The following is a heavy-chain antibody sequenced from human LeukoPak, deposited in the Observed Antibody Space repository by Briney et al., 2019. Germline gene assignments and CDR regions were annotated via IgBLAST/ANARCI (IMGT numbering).Heavy chain of an antibody. CDR3: ASAGGEPDMDV. J-gene: IGHJ6*03. Sequence: ASVKVSCKAVEHTRSSYYMQWVRQAPGQGLEWMGIINPSGGSTSYAQKFQGRVTMTRDTSTRTVYMELRSLRSEDTAVYYCASAGGEPDMDVWGKGTTATISS. V-gene: IGHV1-46*01. CDR2: INPSGGST. CDR1: EHTRSSYY. D-gene: IGHD1-14*01.